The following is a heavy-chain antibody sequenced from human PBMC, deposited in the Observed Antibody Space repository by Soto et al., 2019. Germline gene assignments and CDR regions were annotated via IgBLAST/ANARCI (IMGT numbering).Heavy chain of an antibody. CDR1: ADTFANYG. J-gene: IGHJ4*02. D-gene: IGHD2-15*01. Sequence: QVQLLQSGAEAKKPGASVKVSCKASADTFANYGISWVRQAPGQGPEWMGGITPSNGDTNYAQKFQGRVIMTTDTSTSTAYMEVRSLRSDDTAVYYCARLAPCSGGNCYSRPLDSWGQGTLVTVSS. CDR2: ITPSNGDT. CDR3: ARLAPCSGGNCYSRPLDS. V-gene: IGHV1-18*01.